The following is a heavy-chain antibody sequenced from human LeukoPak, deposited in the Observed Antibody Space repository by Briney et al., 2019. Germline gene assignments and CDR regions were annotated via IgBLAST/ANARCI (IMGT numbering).Heavy chain of an antibody. CDR2: IYYTGST. Sequence: SETLSLTCAVYGGSFSGYYWSWIRQPPGKGLEWIGYIYYTGSTNYNPSLKSRVTMSLDTSKNQFSLNLNSVTAADTAVYYCARHSYSGYDRLFDYWGQGTLVTVSS. D-gene: IGHD5-12*01. CDR3: ARHSYSGYDRLFDY. V-gene: IGHV4-59*08. J-gene: IGHJ4*02. CDR1: GGSFSGYY.